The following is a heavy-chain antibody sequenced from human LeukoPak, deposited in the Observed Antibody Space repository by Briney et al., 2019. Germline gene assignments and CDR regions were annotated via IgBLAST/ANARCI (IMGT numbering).Heavy chain of an antibody. J-gene: IGHJ4*02. CDR2: IYYSGST. V-gene: IGHV4-59*08. Sequence: SETLSLTCTVSGGSISSYYWSWIRQPPGKGLEWIGYIYYSGSTYYNPSLKSRVTISVDTSKNQFSLKLSSVTAADTAVYYCARVTGGDYWGQGTLVTVSS. D-gene: IGHD7-27*01. CDR3: ARVTGGDY. CDR1: GGSISSYY.